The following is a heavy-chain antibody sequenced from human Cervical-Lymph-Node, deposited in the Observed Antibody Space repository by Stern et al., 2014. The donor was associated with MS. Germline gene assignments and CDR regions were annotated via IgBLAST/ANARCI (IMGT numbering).Heavy chain of an antibody. V-gene: IGHV1-69*01. CDR2: IIPIFGTA. CDR1: GGTFSSYA. CDR3: ARVYYDSSGYYYGSDYGMDV. Sequence: VQLVESGAEVKKPGSSVKVSCKASGGTFSSYAISWVRQATGQGLEWMGGIIPIFGTANYAQKFQGRVTITADESTSTAYMELSSLRSEDTAVYYCARVYYDSSGYYYGSDYGMDVWGQGTTVTVSS. D-gene: IGHD3-22*01. J-gene: IGHJ6*02.